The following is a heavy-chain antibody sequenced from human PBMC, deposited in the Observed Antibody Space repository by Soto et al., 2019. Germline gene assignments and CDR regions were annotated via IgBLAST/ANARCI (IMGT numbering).Heavy chain of an antibody. CDR1: GGSITSSSYY. V-gene: IGHV4-39*01. CDR2: IYYSGST. J-gene: IGHJ5*02. CDR3: ATQEVGGSYVYTFDP. Sequence: SETLSLTCTVSGGSITSSSYYWGWIRQPPGKGLEWIGSIYYSGSTYYNPSLKSRVTISVDTSKNQFSLKLSPVTAADTAVYYCATQEVGGSYVYTFDPWGQGTLVTVSS. D-gene: IGHD1-26*01.